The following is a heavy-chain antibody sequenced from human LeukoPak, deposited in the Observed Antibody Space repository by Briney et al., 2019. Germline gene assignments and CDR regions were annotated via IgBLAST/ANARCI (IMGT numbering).Heavy chain of an antibody. J-gene: IGHJ4*02. D-gene: IGHD2-15*01. CDR1: GFTFNSYV. Sequence: GGSLRLSCAASGFTFNSYVMNWVRQAPGKGLEWVSSISGSGDSTFYADSVKGRFTISRDNSKNTLSLQMNSLRAEDTAVYYCAKDRGMFLVGYLDYWGQGTLVTVSS. CDR2: ISGSGDST. CDR3: AKDRGMFLVGYLDY. V-gene: IGHV3-23*01.